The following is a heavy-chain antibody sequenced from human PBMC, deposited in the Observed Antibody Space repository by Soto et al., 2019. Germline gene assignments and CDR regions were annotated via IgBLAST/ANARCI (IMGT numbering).Heavy chain of an antibody. J-gene: IGHJ4*02. V-gene: IGHV3-21*01. D-gene: IGHD3-22*01. CDR3: ARETPYYYDSSGYPE. CDR1: GFTSSRYI. CDR2: ISSSSSYI. Sequence: LXLSCASSGFTSSRYIMNWFRQAPVKGLEWVSSISSSSSYIYYADSVKGRFTISRDNAKNSLYLQMNSLRAEDTAVYYCARETPYYYDSSGYPEWGQGTLVTVSS.